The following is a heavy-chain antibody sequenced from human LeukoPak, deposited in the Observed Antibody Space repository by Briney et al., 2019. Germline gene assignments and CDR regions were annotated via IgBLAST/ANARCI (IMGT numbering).Heavy chain of an antibody. CDR2: ISSSYI. CDR3: ARLGVIAASYYYYYMDV. CDR1: GFAFSSYS. V-gene: IGHV3-21*01. D-gene: IGHD3-22*01. J-gene: IGHJ6*03. Sequence: GGSLRLSCAASGFAFSSYSMNWVRQAPGKGLEWVSSISSSYIYYADSVKGRFTISRDNAKNSLYLQMNSLRAEDTAVYYCARLGVIAASYYYYYMDVWGKGTTVTVSS.